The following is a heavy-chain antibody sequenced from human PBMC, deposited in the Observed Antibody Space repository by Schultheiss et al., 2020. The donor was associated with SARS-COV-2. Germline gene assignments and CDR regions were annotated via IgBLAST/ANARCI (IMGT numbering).Heavy chain of an antibody. Sequence: ASVKVSCKTSGHIFTGYYMHWVRQAPGQGLEWMGWINPNSGGTNYAQKFQGRVTMTRDTSISTAYMELRSLRSDDTAVYYCARDPGEMATISFDYWGQGTLVTVSS. CDR3: ARDPGEMATISFDY. D-gene: IGHD5-24*01. CDR1: GHIFTGYY. CDR2: INPNSGGT. J-gene: IGHJ4*02. V-gene: IGHV1-2*02.